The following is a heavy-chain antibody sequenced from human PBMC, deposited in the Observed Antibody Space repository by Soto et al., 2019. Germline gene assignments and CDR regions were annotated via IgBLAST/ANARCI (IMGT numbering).Heavy chain of an antibody. D-gene: IGHD1-26*01. V-gene: IGHV3-23*01. CDR3: AKVAGGVGYFDL. CDR2: ISATGGNI. CDR1: GFTFSDYA. Sequence: EVQLLESGGGLARPGGSLRLSCVASGFTFSDYAMTWVRQAPGQGLEWVATISATGGNIEYTDSLKGRFTISRDNSKNTLDLQLNGLTSDDTAVHYCAKVAGGVGYFDLWGRGTLVTVSS. J-gene: IGHJ2*01.